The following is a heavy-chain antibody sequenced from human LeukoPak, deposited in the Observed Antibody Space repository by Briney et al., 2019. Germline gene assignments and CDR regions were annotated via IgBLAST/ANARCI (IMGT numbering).Heavy chain of an antibody. Sequence: PGGSLRLSCAASGFTLDDYAMHWVRQAPGKGLEWVSLISWDGGSTYYADSVKGRFTISRDNSKNSLYLQMNSLRAEDTALYYCAKDWGGSTSLRGYMDVWGKGTTVTVSS. V-gene: IGHV3-43D*03. CDR2: ISWDGGST. CDR3: AKDWGGSTSLRGYMDV. J-gene: IGHJ6*03. D-gene: IGHD2-2*01. CDR1: GFTLDDYA.